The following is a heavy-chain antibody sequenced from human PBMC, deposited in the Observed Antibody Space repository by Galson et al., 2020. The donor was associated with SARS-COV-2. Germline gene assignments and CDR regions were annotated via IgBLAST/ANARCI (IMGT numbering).Heavy chain of an antibody. CDR3: ARGGALYDRLSGYYDPYFDF. J-gene: IGHJ4*02. Sequence: GGSLRLSCTAFGFTFGASWMGWVRQAPGKGLQWVANIKDDGTETYYVASVRGRFTISRDNAENSLLLQMNSLRAEDTAFYYCARGGALYDRLSGYYDPYFDFWGQGILVTVSS. D-gene: IGHD3-9*01. CDR2: IKDDGTET. V-gene: IGHV3-7*01. CDR1: GFTFGASW.